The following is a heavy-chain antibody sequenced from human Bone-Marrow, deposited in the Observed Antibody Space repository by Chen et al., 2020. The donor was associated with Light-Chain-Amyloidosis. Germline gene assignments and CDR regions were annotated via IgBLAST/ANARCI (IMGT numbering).Heavy chain of an antibody. V-gene: IGHV4-39*07. CDR3: ARVDFSAYYADY. CDR1: GGSISSSSHY. Sequence: QLQLQESGPGLGEPSETLSLTCTVSGGSISSSSHYWGWIRQPPGKGPEWIGSIFYGDIRYYNPSLKRRVTISVDPSNNQISLSLTSVTAGDTAMYYCARVDFSAYYADYWGQGTLVTVSS. J-gene: IGHJ4*02. D-gene: IGHD3-10*01. CDR2: IFYGDIR.